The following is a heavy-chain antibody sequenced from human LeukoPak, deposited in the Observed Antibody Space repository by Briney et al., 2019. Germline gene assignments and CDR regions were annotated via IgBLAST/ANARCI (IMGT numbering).Heavy chain of an antibody. V-gene: IGHV3-53*01. Sequence: GGSLRLSCAASGYTVSSNYMSWVRQAPGKGLEWVSVIYSCGWTAYADSVKGGVTISRDNSKNTLYLHMTSLRAEDTAADYCSPKGGNDWEYFFDYWGQGALVT. D-gene: IGHD1-1*01. CDR3: SPKGGNDWEYFFDY. CDR2: IYSCGWT. CDR1: GYTVSSNY. J-gene: IGHJ4*02.